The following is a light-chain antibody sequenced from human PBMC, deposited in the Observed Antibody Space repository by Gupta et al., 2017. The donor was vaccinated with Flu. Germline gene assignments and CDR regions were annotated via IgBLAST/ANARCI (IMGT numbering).Light chain of an antibody. CDR3: QQYKSYRS. J-gene: IGKJ1*01. V-gene: IGKV1-5*03. Sequence: DIQMTQSPSTLSASVGDRVTTTCRASQSISSRMAWYQQKPGNAPKLVIYEASSLQSGVASRFSGSGSGTEFSHIISSLQPDDFATYYCQQYKSYRSFGQGTKVEIK. CDR1: QSISSR. CDR2: EAS.